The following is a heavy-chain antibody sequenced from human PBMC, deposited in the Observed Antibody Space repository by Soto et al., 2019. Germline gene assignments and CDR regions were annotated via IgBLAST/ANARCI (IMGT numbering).Heavy chain of an antibody. CDR1: GGSISNYY. D-gene: IGHD2-2*01. V-gene: IGHV4-59*08. CDR2: IFYSGST. Sequence: TSETLSLTCTVSGGSISNYYWSWIRQPPGRGLEWIGHIFYSGSTNYNPALKSRVTISVDTSKNQFSLKLSSVTAADTAVYYCARHAPYCSSTSHCAYGMDVWGQGTTVTVSS. CDR3: ARHAPYCSSTSHCAYGMDV. J-gene: IGHJ6*02.